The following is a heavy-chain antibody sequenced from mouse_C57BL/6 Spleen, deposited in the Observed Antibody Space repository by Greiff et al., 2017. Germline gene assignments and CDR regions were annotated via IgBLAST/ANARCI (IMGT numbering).Heavy chain of an antibody. CDR2: MYPGDGDT. J-gene: IGHJ4*01. CDR1: GYAFRSYW. Sequence: QVQLQQSGAGLVKPGASVKISCKSSGYAFRSYWMNWVKQRPGKGLVRIGQMYPGDGDTNYNGRFKGKATLTADKSSSTAYMQLSRLTAEDSAVYFCAKGAMDYWGQGTSVTVSS. V-gene: IGHV1-80*01. CDR3: AKGAMDY.